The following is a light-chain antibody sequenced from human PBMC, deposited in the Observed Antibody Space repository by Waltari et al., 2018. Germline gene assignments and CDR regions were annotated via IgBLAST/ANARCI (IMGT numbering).Light chain of an antibody. Sequence: DIQMTQSPSTLSASVGDRVTITCRASQSIGTWLAWYQQNPGKASKFLIYAATTVENGVPSRFSGSGSGTEFTLTISSLQPDDFATYYCQRYNSYPITFGPGTKVGI. CDR3: QRYNSYPIT. V-gene: IGKV1-5*03. CDR1: QSIGTW. CDR2: AAT. J-gene: IGKJ3*01.